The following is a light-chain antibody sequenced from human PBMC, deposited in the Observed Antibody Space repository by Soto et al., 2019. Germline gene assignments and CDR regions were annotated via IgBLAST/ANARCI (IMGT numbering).Light chain of an antibody. CDR2: LGS. J-gene: IGKJ4*01. V-gene: IGKV2-28*01. CDR1: QSLLHRNGYSY. Sequence: DIVMAQSPLSLSVTPGEPASISCRSSQSLLHRNGYSYLDWYLQKPGQSPQLLIYLGSTRASGVPDRFSGSGSGTDFSLKISRVEAEDVGVYYCMQARQSPITFGGGTKVDI. CDR3: MQARQSPIT.